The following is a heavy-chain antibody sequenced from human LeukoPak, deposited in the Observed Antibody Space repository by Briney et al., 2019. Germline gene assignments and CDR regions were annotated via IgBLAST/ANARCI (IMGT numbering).Heavy chain of an antibody. D-gene: IGHD6-13*01. V-gene: IGHV1-18*01. CDR2: ISAYNGYT. Sequence: ASVKVSCKASGYTFTTYGISWVRQAPGQGLEWMGWISAYNGYTNYAQNLQGRVTMTTDTSTSTAYMELRSLRSDDTAVYYRARDPGSSTCPDYWGQGTLVTVSS. CDR1: GYTFTTYG. CDR3: ARDPGSSTCPDY. J-gene: IGHJ4*02.